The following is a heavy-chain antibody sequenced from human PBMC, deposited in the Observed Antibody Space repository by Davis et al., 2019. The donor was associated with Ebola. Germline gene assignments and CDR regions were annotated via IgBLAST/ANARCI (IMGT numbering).Heavy chain of an antibody. J-gene: IGHJ5*02. CDR2: INPNSGGT. V-gene: IGHV1-2*06. Sequence: ASVKVSCKTSGYTFTGYYMHWVRQAPGQGLEWMGRINPNSGGTNYAQKLQGRVTMTTDTSTSTAYMELRRLRSDDTAVYYCARDRAHSSSWYHNWFDPWGQGTLVTVSS. CDR1: GYTFTGYY. CDR3: ARDRAHSSSWYHNWFDP. D-gene: IGHD6-13*01.